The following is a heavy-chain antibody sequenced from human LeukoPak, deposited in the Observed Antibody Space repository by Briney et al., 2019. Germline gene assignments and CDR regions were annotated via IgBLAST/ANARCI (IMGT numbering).Heavy chain of an antibody. CDR1: GVTSSDHY. Sequence: RGSLRLSCVVSGVTSSDHYIDWARRAPGKGLEWISHINSGSSRIFYADSVKGRFTISRDNAKNSLYLQMDSLRDDDTAVYYCARYGSGSNYKDPFDYWGQGALVTVSS. J-gene: IGHJ4*02. CDR2: INSGSSRI. V-gene: IGHV3-48*02. CDR3: ARYGSGSNYKDPFDY. D-gene: IGHD3-10*01.